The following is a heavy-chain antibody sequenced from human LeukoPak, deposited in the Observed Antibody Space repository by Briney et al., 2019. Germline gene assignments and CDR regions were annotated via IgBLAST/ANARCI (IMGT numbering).Heavy chain of an antibody. CDR1: EFTFNIYW. CDR2: IKQDGSEK. Sequence: TGGSLRLSCAASEFTFNIYWMSWVRQAPGKGLEWVANIKQDGSEKYYVDSVKGRFTISRDNAKNSLYLRMNSLRAEDTAVYYCARLVVTRYPRNYYFDYWGQGTLVTVSS. D-gene: IGHD4-23*01. CDR3: ARLVVTRYPRNYYFDY. V-gene: IGHV3-7*01. J-gene: IGHJ4*02.